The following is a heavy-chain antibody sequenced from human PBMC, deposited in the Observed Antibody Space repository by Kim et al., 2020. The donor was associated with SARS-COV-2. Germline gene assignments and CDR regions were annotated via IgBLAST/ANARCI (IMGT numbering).Heavy chain of an antibody. CDR3: ARGPYCIITNCPVDDAFD. Sequence: GGSLRLSCAASGFTFSSYDMHWVRQSTRKGLEWVSSIGTAADTFYPGSVKGRFTISRDNAKNSLFLQMNSLSAEDTAVYYCARGPYCIITNCPVDDAFD. V-gene: IGHV3-13*01. D-gene: IGHD2-2*01. CDR2: IGTAADT. CDR1: GFTFSSYD. J-gene: IGHJ3*02.